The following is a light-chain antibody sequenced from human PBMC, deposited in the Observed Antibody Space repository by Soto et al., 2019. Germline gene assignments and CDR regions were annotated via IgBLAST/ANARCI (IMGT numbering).Light chain of an antibody. Sequence: QSVLTQPASVSGSPGQSITISCTGTSXDVGGYNYVSWYQQHPGKGPKLMIYEVSNRPSGVSNRFSGSKCGNTASLTISGLQAEDEADYYCSSYTSSSTLYVLGTGTKVTVL. J-gene: IGLJ1*01. V-gene: IGLV2-14*01. CDR2: EVS. CDR3: SSYTSSSTLYV. CDR1: SXDVGGYNY.